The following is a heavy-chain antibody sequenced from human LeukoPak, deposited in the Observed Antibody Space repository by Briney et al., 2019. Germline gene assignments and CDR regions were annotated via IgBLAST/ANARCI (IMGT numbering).Heavy chain of an antibody. CDR3: ARQPRPTRTKPDAFDI. CDR2: IYTSGST. Sequence: SETLSLTCTVSGGSISSGSYYWSWIRQPAGKGLEWIGRIYTSGSTNYNPSLKSRVTISVDTSKNQFSLKLSSVTAADTAVYYCARQPRPTRTKPDAFDIWGQGTMVTVSS. J-gene: IGHJ3*02. V-gene: IGHV4-61*02. D-gene: IGHD1/OR15-1a*01. CDR1: GGSISSGSYY.